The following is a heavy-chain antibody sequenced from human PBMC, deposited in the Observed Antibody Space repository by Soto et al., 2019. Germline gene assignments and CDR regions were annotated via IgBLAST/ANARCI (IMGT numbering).Heavy chain of an antibody. CDR1: GFTFDDYA. CDR3: AKDSRYYYGSGSSLDV. J-gene: IGHJ6*02. Sequence: RALKLSCSDSGFTFDDYAMHWVRQAPGKGLEWVSGISWNSGSIVYADSVKGRFTISRDNAKNSLYLQMNSLRAEDTALYYCAKDSRYYYGSGSSLDVWRQG. D-gene: IGHD3-10*01. V-gene: IGHV3-9*01. CDR2: ISWNSGSI.